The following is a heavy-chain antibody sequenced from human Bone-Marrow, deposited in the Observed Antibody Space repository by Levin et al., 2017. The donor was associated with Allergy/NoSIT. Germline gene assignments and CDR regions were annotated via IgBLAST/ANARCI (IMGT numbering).Heavy chain of an antibody. V-gene: IGHV3-33*01. D-gene: IGHD3-16*01. J-gene: IGHJ6*02. CDR1: GFRFSDYG. CDR3: ARNPMTSGGVYYYGLDV. CDR2: IWFDGSQK. Sequence: PGGSLRLSCAASGFRFSDYGMHWVRQAPGKGLEWVAVIWFDGSQKYYADSVKGRFTISRDNSKNTLYVQMNSLRAEDTAIYFCARNPMTSGGVYYYGLDVWGQGTTVTVSS.